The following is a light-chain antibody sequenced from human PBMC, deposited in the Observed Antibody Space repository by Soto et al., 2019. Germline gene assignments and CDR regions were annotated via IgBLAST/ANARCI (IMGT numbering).Light chain of an antibody. V-gene: IGLV2-11*01. J-gene: IGLJ2*01. Sequence: QSALTQPRSVSGSPGQSVTISCTGTSSDVGGYNYVSWYQQYPGKAPKLMIYDVSKRPSGVPDRFSGSKSGNTASLTISGLQAEDEADYYCCSYAGSYTLVFGGGTKLTAL. CDR1: SSDVGGYNY. CDR2: DVS. CDR3: CSYAGSYTLV.